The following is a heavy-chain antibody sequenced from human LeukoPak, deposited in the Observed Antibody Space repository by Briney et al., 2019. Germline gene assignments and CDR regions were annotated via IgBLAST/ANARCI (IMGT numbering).Heavy chain of an antibody. Sequence: GGSLRLSCAGSGFTFSSHGMHWVRQAPGKGLEWVAVISYDGSNKYYADSVKGRFTISRDNSKNTLYLQMNSLRAEDTAVYYCAKDLESLRYFDWLPDYWGQGTLVTVSS. D-gene: IGHD3-9*01. CDR2: ISYDGSNK. CDR1: GFTFSSHG. J-gene: IGHJ4*02. CDR3: AKDLESLRYFDWLPDY. V-gene: IGHV3-30*18.